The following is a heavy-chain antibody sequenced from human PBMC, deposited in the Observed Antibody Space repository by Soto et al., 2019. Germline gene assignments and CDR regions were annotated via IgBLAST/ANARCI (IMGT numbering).Heavy chain of an antibody. D-gene: IGHD3-22*01. CDR1: SFTLNPYW. J-gene: IGHJ4*02. CDR3: ATGGSGYFTY. CDR2: IKSDGSYT. Sequence: GGSLRLPCAASSFTLNPYWMQWVRQAPGKGLVWVSRIKSDGSYTNYADSVKGRFTISRDNAKNTLFLQMNSLGAEDTAVYYCATGGSGYFTYWGQGT. V-gene: IGHV3-74*01.